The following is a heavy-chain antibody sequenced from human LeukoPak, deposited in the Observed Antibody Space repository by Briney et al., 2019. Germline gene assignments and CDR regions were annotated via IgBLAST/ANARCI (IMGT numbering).Heavy chain of an antibody. J-gene: IGHJ6*03. V-gene: IGHV1-69*13. CDR2: IIPIFGTA. CDR1: GGTFSSYA. Sequence: GASVKVSCKASGGTFSSYAISWLRQAPGQGPEWMGGIIPIFGTANYAQKFQGRVTITADESTSTAYMELSSLRSEDTAVYYCARSLGVKGSPSHYYYYYYMDVWGKGTTVTVSS. CDR3: ARSLGVKGSPSHYYYYYYMDV. D-gene: IGHD4-23*01.